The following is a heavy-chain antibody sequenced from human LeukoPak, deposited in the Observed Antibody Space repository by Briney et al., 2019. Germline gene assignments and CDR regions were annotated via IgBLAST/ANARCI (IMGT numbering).Heavy chain of an antibody. J-gene: IGHJ4*02. D-gene: IGHD3-16*01. Sequence: GGSLRLSCAASGFTFSSYEMNWVRQAPGKGLEWASYITSGGSTIYYADSVKGRFTISRDNAKNSLYLQMNSLRAEDTAVYYCARDQGGYYFDYWGQGTLVTVSS. CDR3: ARDQGGYYFDY. V-gene: IGHV3-48*03. CDR1: GFTFSSYE. CDR2: ITSGGSTI.